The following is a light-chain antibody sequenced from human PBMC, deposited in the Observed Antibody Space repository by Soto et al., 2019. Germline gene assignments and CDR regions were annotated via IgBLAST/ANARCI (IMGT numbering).Light chain of an antibody. J-gene: IGKJ4*01. Sequence: DIQMTQSPSTLSASVGDRVTITCRASQSISSWLAWYQQKPGKAPKLLIYDASSLESGVPSRFSGSGSGTEFTLTISSLQPDDFATYYCKQYNSYSLTFGGGTKVDTK. V-gene: IGKV1-5*01. CDR1: QSISSW. CDR3: KQYNSYSLT. CDR2: DAS.